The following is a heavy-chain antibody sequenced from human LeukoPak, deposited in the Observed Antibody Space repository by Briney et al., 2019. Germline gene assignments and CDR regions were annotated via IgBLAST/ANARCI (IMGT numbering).Heavy chain of an antibody. CDR2: ISGSGGST. Sequence: GRSLRLSCAASGFTFSSYAMSWVRQAPGKGLEWVSAISGSGGSTYYADSVKGRFTISRDNSKNTLYLQMNSLRAEDTAVYYCAKVLPAWSTSCCIDYWGQGTLVTVSS. D-gene: IGHD2-2*01. J-gene: IGHJ4*02. V-gene: IGHV3-23*01. CDR3: AKVLPAWSTSCCIDY. CDR1: GFTFSSYA.